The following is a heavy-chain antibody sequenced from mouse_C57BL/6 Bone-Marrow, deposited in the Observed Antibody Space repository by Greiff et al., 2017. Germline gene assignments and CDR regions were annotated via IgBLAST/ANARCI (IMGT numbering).Heavy chain of an antibody. CDR2: ISYSGST. Sequence: VQLKESGPGMVKPSQSLSLTCTVTGYSITSGYDWHWIRHFPGNKLEWMGYISYSGSTNYNPSLKSRLSITHDTSKNHFFLKLNSVPTEDTATYYCARAVYYCNYGFAYWGQGTLVTVSA. CDR1: GYSITSGYD. V-gene: IGHV3-1*01. D-gene: IGHD2-1*01. J-gene: IGHJ3*01. CDR3: ARAVYYCNYGFAY.